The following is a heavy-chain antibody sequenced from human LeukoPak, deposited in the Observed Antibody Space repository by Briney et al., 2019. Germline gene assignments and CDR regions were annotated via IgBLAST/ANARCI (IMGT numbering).Heavy chain of an antibody. CDR1: GGSISSSSYY. J-gene: IGHJ3*02. CDR3: AREVAARGGAFDI. D-gene: IGHD6-6*01. V-gene: IGHV4-39*02. Sequence: SETLSLTCTVSGGSISSSSYYWGWIRQPPGKGLEWIGSIYYSGSTYYNPSLKSRVTISVDTSKNQFSLKLSSVTAADTAVYYCAREVAARGGAFDIWGQGTVVTVSS. CDR2: IYYSGST.